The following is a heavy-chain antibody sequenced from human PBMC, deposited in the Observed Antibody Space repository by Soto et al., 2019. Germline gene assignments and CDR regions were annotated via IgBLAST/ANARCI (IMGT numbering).Heavy chain of an antibody. Sequence: PSETLSLTCTVSDGSISSGGYYWSWIRQHPGKGLEWIGYIYYSGSTYYNPSLKSRVTISVDTSKNQFSLKLSSVTAADTAVYYCARDLGYTDGYGTPGAAFDIWGQGTMVTVSS. CDR1: DGSISSGGYY. J-gene: IGHJ3*02. D-gene: IGHD5-12*01. CDR2: IYYSGST. V-gene: IGHV4-31*03. CDR3: ARDLGYTDGYGTPGAAFDI.